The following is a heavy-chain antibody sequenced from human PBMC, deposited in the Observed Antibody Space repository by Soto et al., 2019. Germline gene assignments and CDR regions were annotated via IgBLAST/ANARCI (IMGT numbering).Heavy chain of an antibody. V-gene: IGHV3-73*01. J-gene: IGHJ4*02. CDR3: TRLLEQQSGYSDY. Sequence: GGSLRLSCAASGFTFSGSAMQWVRQASGKGLEWVGRIRTEPYSYAAAYAASVKGRFTIFRDDSKNTAYLQMNSLKTEDTAVYFCTRLLEQQSGYSDYWGQGTLVTVSS. D-gene: IGHD3-3*01. CDR1: GFTFSGSA. CDR2: IRTEPYSYAA.